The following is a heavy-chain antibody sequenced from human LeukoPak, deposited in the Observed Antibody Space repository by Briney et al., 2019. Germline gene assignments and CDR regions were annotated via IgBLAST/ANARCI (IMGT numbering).Heavy chain of an antibody. D-gene: IGHD6-19*01. Sequence: GGSLRLSCAASGFTVSSNYMSWVRQAPGKGLEWVSVIYSGGSTYYADSMKGRFTISRHNSKNTLYLQMNSLRAEDTAVYYCSSGWDYYFDYWGQGTLVTVSS. V-gene: IGHV3-53*04. CDR3: SSGWDYYFDY. CDR1: GFTVSSNY. CDR2: IYSGGST. J-gene: IGHJ4*02.